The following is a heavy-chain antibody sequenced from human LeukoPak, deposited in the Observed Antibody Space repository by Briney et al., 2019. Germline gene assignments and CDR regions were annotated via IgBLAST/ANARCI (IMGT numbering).Heavy chain of an antibody. V-gene: IGHV3-30-3*01. CDR2: ISYDGSNK. D-gene: IGHD1-26*01. Sequence: GGSLRLSCAASGFTFSSYNMIWVRQAPGKGLEWVAVISYDGSNKYYADSVKGRFTISRDNSKNTLYLQMNSLRAEDTAVYYCAGLMERDAFDIWGQGTMVTVSS. J-gene: IGHJ3*02. CDR1: GFTFSSYN. CDR3: AGLMERDAFDI.